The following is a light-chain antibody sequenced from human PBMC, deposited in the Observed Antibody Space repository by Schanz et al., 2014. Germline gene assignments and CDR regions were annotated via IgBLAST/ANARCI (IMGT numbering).Light chain of an antibody. CDR2: GAT. Sequence: EIVLTQSPVTLSLSPGERATLSCRASQSVTNYLAWYQQKPGQAPRLLIYGATTRATGIPDRFSGSGSGTDFTLTISRLEPEDFAVYYCQHYGTSPLSTFGQGTKVEIK. J-gene: IGKJ2*01. V-gene: IGKV3-20*01. CDR3: QHYGTSPLST. CDR1: QSVTNY.